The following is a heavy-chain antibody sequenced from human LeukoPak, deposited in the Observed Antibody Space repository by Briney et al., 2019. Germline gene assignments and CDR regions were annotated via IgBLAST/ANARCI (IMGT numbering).Heavy chain of an antibody. CDR3: AKDRGRTWVQVAN. V-gene: IGHV3-23*01. CDR1: GFTFGSYA. Sequence: SGGSLRLSCAASGFTFGSYAMSWVRQAPGKGLEWVSGISGSGGSTYYADSVKGRFTISRDNSKNTLYLQMNSLRVEDTAVYYCAKDRGRTWVQVANWGQGTLVTVSS. J-gene: IGHJ4*02. D-gene: IGHD2-15*01. CDR2: ISGSGGST.